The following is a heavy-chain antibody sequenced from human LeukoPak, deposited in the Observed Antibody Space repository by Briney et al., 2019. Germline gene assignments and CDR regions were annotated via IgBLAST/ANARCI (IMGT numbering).Heavy chain of an antibody. CDR3: VRASYSSGWYGDC. CDR1: GFIFSSNA. V-gene: IGHV3-64D*06. D-gene: IGHD6-19*01. J-gene: IGHJ4*02. Sequence: GGSLRLSCSASGFIFSSNAMHWVRQATGKGLEYVSAISSNGGTIYYTDSVKDRFTISRDNSKNTLYLQMSSLRAEDTAVYYCVRASYSSGWYGDCWGQGILVTVSS. CDR2: ISSNGGTI.